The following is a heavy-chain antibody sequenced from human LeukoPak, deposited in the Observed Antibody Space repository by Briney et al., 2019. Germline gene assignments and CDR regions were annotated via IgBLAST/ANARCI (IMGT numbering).Heavy chain of an antibody. CDR3: AKRGYYYDSSDYYGGFDI. J-gene: IGHJ3*02. CDR1: GFIFSSYG. CDR2: IRYDGSNK. V-gene: IGHV3-30*02. D-gene: IGHD3-22*01. Sequence: PGGSLRLSCAASGFIFSSYGMHWVRQAPGKGLEWVAFIRYDGSNKYYADSVKGRFTISRDNSKNTLCLQMNSLRAEDTAVYYCAKRGYYYDSSDYYGGFDIWGQGTMVTVSS.